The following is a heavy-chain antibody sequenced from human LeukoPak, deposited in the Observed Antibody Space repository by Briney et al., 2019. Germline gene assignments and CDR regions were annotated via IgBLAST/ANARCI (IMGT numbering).Heavy chain of an antibody. CDR3: ARDPPYRDSSSPYLPYFDY. J-gene: IGHJ4*02. D-gene: IGHD6-6*01. CDR2: IIPIFGTA. CDR1: GGTFSSYA. V-gene: IGHV1-69*13. Sequence: SVKVSCKASGGTFSSYAISWVRQAPGQGLEWMGGIIPIFGTANYAQKFQGRVTITADESTSTAYMELSSLRSEDTAVYYCARDPPYRDSSSPYLPYFDYWGQGTLVTVSS.